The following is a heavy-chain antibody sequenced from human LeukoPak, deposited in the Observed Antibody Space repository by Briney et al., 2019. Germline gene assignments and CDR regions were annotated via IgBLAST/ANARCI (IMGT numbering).Heavy chain of an antibody. V-gene: IGHV3-23*01. CDR3: AKGRYYDSGNAFDI. J-gene: IGHJ3*02. D-gene: IGHD3-9*01. CDR2: IRGSGETT. CDR1: GFTFSSYA. Sequence: GGSLRLSCAASGFTFSSYAINWVRQAPGRGLEWVSVIRGSGETTYYADSVEGRFTISRDNSKNTLYLQMNSLRAEDTAVYYCAKGRYYDSGNAFDIWGQGTVVTVSS.